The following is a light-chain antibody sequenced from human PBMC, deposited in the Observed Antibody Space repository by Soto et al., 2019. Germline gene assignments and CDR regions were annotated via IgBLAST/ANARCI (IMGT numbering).Light chain of an antibody. CDR1: SSNIGAGYD. Sequence: QSVLTQPPSVSGAPGQRVTISCTGSSSNIGAGYDVHWYQQLPGTAPKLLIYGNSNRPSGVPDRFSGSKSGTSASLAITGLQAEDEADYHCQSYDTSPSGFYVFGPGTKVTVL. CDR3: QSYDTSPSGFYV. CDR2: GNS. J-gene: IGLJ1*01. V-gene: IGLV1-40*01.